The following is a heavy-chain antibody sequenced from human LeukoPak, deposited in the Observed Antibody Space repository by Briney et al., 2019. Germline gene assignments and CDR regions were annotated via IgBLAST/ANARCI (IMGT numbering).Heavy chain of an antibody. V-gene: IGHV3-23*01. CDR3: AKLVLRYIVVVVADPDAFDI. D-gene: IGHD2-15*01. CDR1: GGSISSSSYY. CDR2: ISGSGGST. Sequence: ETLSLTCTVSGGSISSSSYYWGWIRQPPGKGLEWVSAISGSGGSTYYADSVKGRFTISRDNSKNTLYLQMNSLRAEDTAVYYCAKLVLRYIVVVVADPDAFDIWGQGTMVTVSS. J-gene: IGHJ3*02.